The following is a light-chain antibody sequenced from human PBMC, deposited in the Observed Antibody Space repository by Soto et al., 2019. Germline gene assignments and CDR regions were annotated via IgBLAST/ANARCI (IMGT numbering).Light chain of an antibody. CDR1: NSDVGSYNL. J-gene: IGLJ1*01. V-gene: IGLV2-23*02. Sequence: QSVLNQPASVSGSPGQSITISCTGTNSDVGSYNLVSWYQQHPGKAPKVMIYEVSKRPSGVPNRFSGSKSGNTASLTISGLQAEDEADYYCCSYAGSSTYVFGTGTKVTVL. CDR2: EVS. CDR3: CSYAGSSTYV.